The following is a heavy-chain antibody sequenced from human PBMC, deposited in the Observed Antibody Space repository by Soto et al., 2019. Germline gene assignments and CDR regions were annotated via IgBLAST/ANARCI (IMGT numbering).Heavy chain of an antibody. V-gene: IGHV4-59*08. CDR3: ARRGYSGYDYYYYYYMDV. D-gene: IGHD5-12*01. Sequence: SETLSLTCTVSGGSSSSYDWSWIRQPPGKGLEWIGYIYYSGSTNYNPSLKSRVTISVDTSKNQFSLKLSSVTAADTAVYYCARRGYSGYDYYYYYYMDVWGKGTTVTVSS. CDR1: GGSSSSYD. CDR2: IYYSGST. J-gene: IGHJ6*03.